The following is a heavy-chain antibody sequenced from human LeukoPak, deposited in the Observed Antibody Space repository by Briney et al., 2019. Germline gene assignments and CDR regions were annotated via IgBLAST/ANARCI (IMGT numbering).Heavy chain of an antibody. CDR2: IYPSNSDT. D-gene: IGHD2-15*01. V-gene: IGHV5-51*01. CDR3: ARYSRDYSDYYFDS. CDR1: GYSFTTYW. J-gene: IGHJ4*02. Sequence: GESLKISCKGSGYSFTTYWIGWVRQMPGKGLEWMGIIYPSNSDTRYSPSFQGQVTISADKSISTAYLQWSSLEASDTAMYYCARYSRDYSDYYFDSWGQGTLVTVSS.